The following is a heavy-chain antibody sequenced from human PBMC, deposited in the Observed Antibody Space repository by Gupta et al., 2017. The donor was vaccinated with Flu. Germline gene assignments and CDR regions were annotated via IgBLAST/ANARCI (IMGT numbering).Heavy chain of an antibody. J-gene: IGHJ5*02. Sequence: QLQLQESGPGLVKPSETLSLTCIVSGGSISDSRYYWVWFRQPPGKGLEWIGSIYYTGSTYYNPSLESRVTISAHTSENQFALRLSSVTAADTAVYFCARQATVIVPADRFDPWGQGTLVTVSS. V-gene: IGHV4-39*01. CDR1: GGSISDSRYY. CDR2: IYYTGST. CDR3: ARQATVIVPADRFDP. D-gene: IGHD2-2*01.